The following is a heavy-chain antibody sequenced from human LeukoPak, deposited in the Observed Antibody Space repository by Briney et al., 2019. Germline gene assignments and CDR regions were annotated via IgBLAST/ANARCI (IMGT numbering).Heavy chain of an antibody. V-gene: IGHV4-34*01. CDR3: ARDAGGPTVRQFDY. D-gene: IGHD5-24*01. CDR2: IHHSGSN. J-gene: IGHJ4*02. CDR1: GGSFSGYY. Sequence: ASETLSLTCAVYGGSFSGYYWIWIRRPPGKGLEWIGEIHHSGSNNYNASLKSRVTISVDTSKNQFSLKLSSVTAADTAVYYCARDAGGPTVRQFDYWGQGTLVTVSS.